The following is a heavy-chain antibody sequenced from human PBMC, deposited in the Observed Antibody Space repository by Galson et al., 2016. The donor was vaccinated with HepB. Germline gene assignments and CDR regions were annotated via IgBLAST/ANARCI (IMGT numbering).Heavy chain of an antibody. CDR3: ATYGAEPGWDLRQ. V-gene: IGHV3-7*03. CDR2: IKADGTGS. CDR1: GVIFSKLW. Sequence: SLRLSCAASGVIFSKLWLSWVRQAPGKGLEWVANIKADGTGSYYVDSVKGRFTISRGNVKNSLFLQMKNLRDGDTAVYYCATYGAEPGWDLRQWGQGTLVTVS. D-gene: IGHD3-9*01. J-gene: IGHJ1*01.